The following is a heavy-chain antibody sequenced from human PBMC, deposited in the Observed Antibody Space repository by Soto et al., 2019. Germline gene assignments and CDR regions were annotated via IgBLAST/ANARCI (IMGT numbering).Heavy chain of an antibody. CDR2: INAGNGNT. D-gene: IGHD6-19*01. J-gene: IGHJ6*02. CDR1: GYTFTSYA. CDR3: ARGEGQWLAYYYGMDV. Sequence: ASVKVSCKASGYTFTSYAMHWVRQAPGQRLEWMGWINAGNGNTKYSQKLQGRVTITRDTSASTAYMELSSLRSEDTAVYYCARGEGQWLAYYYGMDVWGQGTTVTVSS. V-gene: IGHV1-3*01.